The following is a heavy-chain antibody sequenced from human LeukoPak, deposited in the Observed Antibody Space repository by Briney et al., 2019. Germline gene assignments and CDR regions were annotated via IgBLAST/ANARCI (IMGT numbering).Heavy chain of an antibody. CDR2: IYYSGST. CDR1: GGSFSSYY. V-gene: IGHV4-39*01. J-gene: IGHJ5*02. D-gene: IGHD3-22*01. CDR3: ARQGGYDST. Sequence: PSETLSLTCAVYGGSFSSYYWGWIRQPPGKGLEWIGSIYYSGSTYYNPSLKSRVTISVDTSKNQFSLKLSSVTAADTAVYYCARQGGYDSTWGQGTLVTVSS.